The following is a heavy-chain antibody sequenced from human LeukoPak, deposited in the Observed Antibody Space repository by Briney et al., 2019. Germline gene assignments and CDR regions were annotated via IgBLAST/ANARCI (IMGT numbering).Heavy chain of an antibody. Sequence: GGSLRLSCAASEFTFSSHAMCWVRRAPGRGLEWVSSITIGGDTTYADSVKGRFTISRDNSKNTLYLQLDSLRVEDTAIYYCANEIRPNDYWGQGTLVTVSS. D-gene: IGHD4-17*01. CDR2: ITIGGDTT. J-gene: IGHJ4*02. CDR3: ANEIRPNDY. CDR1: EFTFSSHA. V-gene: IGHV3-23*01.